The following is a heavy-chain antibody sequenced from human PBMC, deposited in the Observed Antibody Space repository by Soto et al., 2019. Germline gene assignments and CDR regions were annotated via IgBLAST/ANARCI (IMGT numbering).Heavy chain of an antibody. J-gene: IGHJ5*02. CDR3: ARRITGGHNWFDP. CDR1: GYSFTSYW. CDR2: IYPGDSDT. D-gene: IGHD7-27*01. Sequence: GESLKISCKGSGYSFTSYWIGWVRQMPGKGLEWNGIIYPGDSDTRYSPSFQGQVTISADKSISTAYLQWGSLKASDTAMYYCARRITGGHNWFDPWGQGTLVTVSS. V-gene: IGHV5-51*01.